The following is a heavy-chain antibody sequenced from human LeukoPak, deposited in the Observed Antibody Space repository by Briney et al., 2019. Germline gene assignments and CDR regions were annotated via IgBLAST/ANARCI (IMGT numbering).Heavy chain of an antibody. CDR2: ISYDGSNK. D-gene: IGHD3-22*01. CDR1: GFTFSSYA. Sequence: GRSLRLPCAASGFTFSSYAMHWVRQAPGKGLEWVAVISYDGSNKYYADSVKGRFTISRDNSKNTLYLQMNSLRAEDTAVYYCAKDYYDSRLLDYWGQGTLVTVSS. V-gene: IGHV3-30*04. CDR3: AKDYYDSRLLDY. J-gene: IGHJ4*02.